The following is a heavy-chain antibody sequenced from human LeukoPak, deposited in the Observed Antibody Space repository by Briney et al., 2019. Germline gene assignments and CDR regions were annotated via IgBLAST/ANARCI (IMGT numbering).Heavy chain of an antibody. CDR1: GGTFSSYA. CDR3: ARDARIVGAKTFGY. J-gene: IGHJ4*02. V-gene: IGHV1-18*01. CDR2: ISAYNGNT. D-gene: IGHD1-26*01. Sequence: ASVKVSCKASGGTFSSYAISWVRQAPGQGLEWMGWISAYNGNTNYAQKLQGRVTMTTDTSTSTAYMELRSLRSDDTAVYYCARDARIVGAKTFGYWGQGTLVTVSS.